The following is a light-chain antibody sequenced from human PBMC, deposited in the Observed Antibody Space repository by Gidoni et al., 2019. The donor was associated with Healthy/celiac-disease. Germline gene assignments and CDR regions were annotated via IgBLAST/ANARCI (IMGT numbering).Light chain of an antibody. CDR1: QSVSSY. J-gene: IGKJ2*01. CDR3: QKRSNWPPVT. CDR2: DAS. V-gene: IGKV3-11*01. Sequence: EIVLTQSPATLSLSPGERATLSCRASQSVSSYLAWYQQKPGQAPRLLIYDASNRATGIPARFSGSGSGTDFTITISSLEPEDFAVYYCQKRSNWPPVTFGQXTKLEIK.